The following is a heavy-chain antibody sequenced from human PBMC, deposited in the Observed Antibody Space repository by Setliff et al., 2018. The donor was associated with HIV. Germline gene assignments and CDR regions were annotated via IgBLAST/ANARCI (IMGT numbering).Heavy chain of an antibody. CDR1: GVSVGSGDYY. Sequence: PSETLSLTCSVCGVSVGSGDYYWHWIRQHPEKALEWIGYIFHSGDTYYNPSLKSRISMSVDTSTNQFSLELTSLTAADTAVYYCATRPRIAARPFDYWGQGMLVTVSS. V-gene: IGHV4-31*03. D-gene: IGHD6-6*01. J-gene: IGHJ4*02. CDR3: ATRPRIAARPFDY. CDR2: IFHSGDT.